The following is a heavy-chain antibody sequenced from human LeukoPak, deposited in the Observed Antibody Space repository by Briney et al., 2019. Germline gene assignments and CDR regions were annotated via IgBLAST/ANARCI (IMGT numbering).Heavy chain of an antibody. CDR3: ARGSQYGSTWYGWYFDY. V-gene: IGHV4-34*01. CDR1: GGSFSGYY. J-gene: IGHJ4*02. D-gene: IGHD6-13*01. CDR2: INHSGST. Sequence: SETLSLTCAVYGGSFSGYYWSWIRQPPGKGLEWIGEINHSGSTNYNPSLKSRVTISVDTSKNQFSLKVRSVTAADTAAYYCARGSQYGSTWYGWYFDYWGQGTLVTASS.